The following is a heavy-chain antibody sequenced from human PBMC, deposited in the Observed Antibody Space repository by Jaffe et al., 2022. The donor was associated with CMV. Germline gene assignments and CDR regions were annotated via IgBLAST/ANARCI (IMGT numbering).Heavy chain of an antibody. D-gene: IGHD2-2*03. Sequence: EVQLVQSGAELKKPGESLKISCKGSEYTFSNSWIGWVRQMPEKGLEWMGIIYPGDSETRYSPSFQGQVTISADKSTSTAHLQWSSLKASDTAIYYCARLEIVTTVNINRVRAFDIWGQGTMVIVSS. V-gene: IGHV5-51*01. J-gene: IGHJ3*02. CDR3: ARLEIVTTVNINRVRAFDI. CDR2: IYPGDSET. CDR1: EYTFSNSW.